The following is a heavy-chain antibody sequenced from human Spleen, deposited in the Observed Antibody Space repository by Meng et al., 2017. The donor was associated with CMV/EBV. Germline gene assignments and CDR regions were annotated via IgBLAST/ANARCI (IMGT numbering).Heavy chain of an antibody. J-gene: IGHJ4*02. Sequence: ASVKVSCKASGYTFTGYYMHWVRQAPGQGLEWMGWINPNSGGTNYAQKFQGRVTMTRDTSISTAYMELSRLRSDDTAVYYCVRSLRYFDFFDYWGQGTLVTVSS. CDR3: VRSLRYFDFFDY. CDR2: INPNSGGT. CDR1: GYTFTGYY. D-gene: IGHD3-9*01. V-gene: IGHV1-2*02.